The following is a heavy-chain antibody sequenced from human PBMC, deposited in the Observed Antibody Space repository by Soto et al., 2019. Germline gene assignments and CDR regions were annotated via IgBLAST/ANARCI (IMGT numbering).Heavy chain of an antibody. Sequence: PSETLSLTCTVSGGSVSSGSYYWSWIRQPPGKGLEWIGYIYYSGSTNYNPSLKSRVTISVDTSKNQFSLKLSSVTAADTAVYYCARARRPREYSGYDSGVTYYYDSRTPSVGAFDIWGQGTMVTVSS. CDR2: IYYSGST. CDR3: ARARRPREYSGYDSGVTYYYDSRTPSVGAFDI. J-gene: IGHJ3*02. D-gene: IGHD5-12*01. CDR1: GGSVSSGSYY. V-gene: IGHV4-61*01.